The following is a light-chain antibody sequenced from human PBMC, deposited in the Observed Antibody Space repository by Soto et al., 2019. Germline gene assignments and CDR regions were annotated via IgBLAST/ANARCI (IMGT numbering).Light chain of an antibody. CDR1: QSVSSNY. CDR3: HHYGGSLYT. V-gene: IGKV3-20*01. CDR2: GAS. Sequence: EIVLTQSPGTLSLSPEQRVTLSCRASQSVSSNYLAWYQQKPGQAPRLLIYGASNRATGVPDRFSGTGSGTDFTLTISRLAPEDFAVYYCHHYGGSLYTFGQGTKLEI. J-gene: IGKJ2*01.